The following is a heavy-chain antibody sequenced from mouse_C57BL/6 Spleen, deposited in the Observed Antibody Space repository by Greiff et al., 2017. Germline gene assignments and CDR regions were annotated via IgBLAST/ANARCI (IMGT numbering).Heavy chain of an antibody. CDR2: IHPNSGST. Sequence: QVQLQQPGAELVKPGASVTLSCKASGYTFTSYWMHWVKQRPGQGLEWIGMIHPNSGSTNYNEKFKSKATLTVDKSSRTDYMQLSSLTSEDSAVYYCARSMITYYAMDYWGQGTSVTVSS. CDR3: ARSMITYYAMDY. J-gene: IGHJ4*01. CDR1: GYTFTSYW. D-gene: IGHD2-4*01. V-gene: IGHV1-64*01.